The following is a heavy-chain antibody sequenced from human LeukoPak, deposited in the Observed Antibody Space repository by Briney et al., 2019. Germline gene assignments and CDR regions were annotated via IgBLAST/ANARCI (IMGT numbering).Heavy chain of an antibody. CDR1: GFTFSSYG. V-gene: IGHV3-30*18. CDR3: AKDVSGYSSSRTSAN. Sequence: PGGSLRLSCAASGFTFSSYGMHWVRQAPGKGLEWVAVISYDGSNKYYADSVKGRFTISRDNSKNTLYLQMNSLRAEDTAVYYCAKDVSGYSSSRTSANWGQGTPVTVSS. CDR2: ISYDGSNK. D-gene: IGHD6-13*01. J-gene: IGHJ4*02.